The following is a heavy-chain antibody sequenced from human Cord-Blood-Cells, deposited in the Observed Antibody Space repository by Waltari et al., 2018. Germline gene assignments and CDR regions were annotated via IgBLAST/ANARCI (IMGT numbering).Heavy chain of an antibody. CDR3: ARDIAAADPVDDY. CDR1: GFTVSSNY. J-gene: IGHJ4*02. V-gene: IGHV3-53*01. Sequence: QLVESGGGLIQPGGSLRLSCAASGFTVSSNYMSWVRQAPGKGLEWVSVIYSGGSTYYADSVKGRFTISRDNSKNTLYLQMNSLRAEDTAVYYCARDIAAADPVDDYWGQGTLVTVSS. D-gene: IGHD6-13*01. CDR2: IYSGGST.